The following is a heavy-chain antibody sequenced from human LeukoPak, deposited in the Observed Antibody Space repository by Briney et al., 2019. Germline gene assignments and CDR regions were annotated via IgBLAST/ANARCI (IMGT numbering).Heavy chain of an antibody. V-gene: IGHV1-69*04. CDR2: VIPYLGII. CDR3: ARDTAVAPSSNWFDP. Sequence: SVTVSCTASGGTFSTDAISWVRQAPGQGLEWMGRVIPYLGIIDYTQKFQGRITISADRSTSTAYMEMNSLTSEDTAVYYCARDTAVAPSSNWFDPWGQGTLVTVSS. J-gene: IGHJ5*02. CDR1: GGTFSTDA. D-gene: IGHD6-19*01.